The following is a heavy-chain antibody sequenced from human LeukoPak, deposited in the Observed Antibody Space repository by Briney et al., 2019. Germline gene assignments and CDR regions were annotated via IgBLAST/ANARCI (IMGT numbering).Heavy chain of an antibody. J-gene: IGHJ4*02. CDR2: ISGSGGST. Sequence: GGSLRLSCAASGFTFSSYAMSWVLQAPGKGLDWVSPISGSGGSTYYADSVKGRFTISRDNSKNTLYLQMNSLRAEDTAVYYCAKDGSSSWTNYFDYWGQGTLVTVSS. V-gene: IGHV3-23*01. CDR1: GFTFSSYA. CDR3: AKDGSSSWTNYFDY. D-gene: IGHD6-13*01.